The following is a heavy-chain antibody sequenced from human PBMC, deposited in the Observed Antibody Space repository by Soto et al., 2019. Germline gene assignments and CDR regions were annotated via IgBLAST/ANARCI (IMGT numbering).Heavy chain of an antibody. CDR1: GYSFTGFW. J-gene: IGHJ6*02. CDR3: SKGLWTVGQCSGGACYDGMDV. V-gene: IGHV1-2*02. Sequence: QVQLMQSGAEVEKPGASVKVSCEASGYSFTGFWIHWVRQAPGQGLEWMGWINPKSGVTNYAQKFQGRVTMTRDTSTNTVYMELSSLQPDDTAVYYCSKGLWTVGQCSGGACYDGMDVWGQGTTVTVSS. D-gene: IGHD2-15*01. CDR2: INPKSGVT.